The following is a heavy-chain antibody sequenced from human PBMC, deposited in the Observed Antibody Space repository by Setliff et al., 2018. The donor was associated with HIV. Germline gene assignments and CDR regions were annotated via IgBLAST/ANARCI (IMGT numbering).Heavy chain of an antibody. CDR1: GFTFSDYY. CDR3: AKCDSSGYINYFDL. Sequence: GGSLSLSCAASGFTFSDYYMSWIRQAPGKGLEWVSYISSSSSYTNYADSVKGRFTISSDNSKNTLYLQMNSLRAEETAVYYCAKCDSSGYINYFDLWGRGTRVTVSS. J-gene: IGHJ2*01. D-gene: IGHD3-22*01. V-gene: IGHV3-11*03. CDR2: ISSSSSYT.